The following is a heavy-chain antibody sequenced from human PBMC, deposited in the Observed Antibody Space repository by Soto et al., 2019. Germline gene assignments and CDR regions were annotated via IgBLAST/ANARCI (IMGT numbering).Heavy chain of an antibody. CDR3: VREPWGFSGTWYDY. CDR1: QFSFSSYW. V-gene: IGHV3-74*01. CDR2: INHDGSKT. D-gene: IGHD6-13*01. J-gene: IGHJ4*02. Sequence: GGSLRLSCAASQFSFSSYWMHWFRQVPGKGPAWVSRINHDGSKTEYADSVKGRFTISRDNTNNTLYLQMNSLRVEDTAMYYCVREPWGFSGTWYDYWGQGTLVTVSS.